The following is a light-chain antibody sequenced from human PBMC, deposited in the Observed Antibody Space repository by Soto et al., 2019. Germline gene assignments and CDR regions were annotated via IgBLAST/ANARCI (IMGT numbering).Light chain of an antibody. CDR3: QQYGSSRWT. CDR2: DAS. J-gene: IGKJ1*01. CDR1: QSVSSY. Sequence: EIVLTQSPATLSLSPGERATLACRASQSVSSYLAWYQQKPGQAPRLLIYDASSRSTGIPDRFSGSGSGTDFTLTISRLEPEDFAVYYCQQYGSSRWTSCQGTMVDIK. V-gene: IGKV3-20*01.